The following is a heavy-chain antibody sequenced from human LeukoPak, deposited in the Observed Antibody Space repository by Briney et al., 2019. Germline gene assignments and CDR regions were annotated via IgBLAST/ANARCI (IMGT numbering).Heavy chain of an antibody. CDR3: ARDREPFYDYVWGSYRQNWFDP. V-gene: IGHV1-2*02. CDR1: GYTFTGYY. J-gene: IGHJ5*02. CDR2: INPNSGGT. Sequence: VKVSCKASGYTFTGYYMHWVRQAPGQGLEWMGWINPNSGGTNYAQKFQGRVTMTRDTSISTAYMELSRLRSDDTAMYYCARDREPFYDYVWGSYRQNWFDPWGQGTLVTVSS. D-gene: IGHD3-16*02.